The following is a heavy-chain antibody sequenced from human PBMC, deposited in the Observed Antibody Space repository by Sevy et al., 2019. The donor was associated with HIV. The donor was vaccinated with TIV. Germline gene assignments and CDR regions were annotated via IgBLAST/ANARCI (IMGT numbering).Heavy chain of an antibody. D-gene: IGHD3-10*01. Sequence: GGSLRLSCAASGFTFSSYAMSWVRQAPGKGLEWVSAISGRGGSTYYADSVKGRFTISRDNSKKTLDLQMNSLRAEDTAVYYCAKAYGSGSPPFDWGQGTLVTVSS. CDR2: ISGRGGST. CDR1: GFTFSSYA. V-gene: IGHV3-23*01. J-gene: IGHJ4*02. CDR3: AKAYGSGSPPFD.